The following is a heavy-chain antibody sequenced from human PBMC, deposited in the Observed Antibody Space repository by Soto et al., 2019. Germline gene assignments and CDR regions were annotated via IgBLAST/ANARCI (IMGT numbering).Heavy chain of an antibody. CDR1: GGSISSGGYS. V-gene: IGHV4-30-2*01. D-gene: IGHD2-2*01. CDR3: AILGGYCSSTSCYDDY. J-gene: IGHJ4*02. CDR2: ICHSGST. Sequence: QLQLQESGSGLVKPSQTLSLTCAVSGGSISSGGYSWSWIRQPPGKGLEWIGYICHSGSTYYNPSLKSRVTISVDRSKNQFSLKLSSVTAADTAVYYCAILGGYCSSTSCYDDYWGQGTLVTVSS.